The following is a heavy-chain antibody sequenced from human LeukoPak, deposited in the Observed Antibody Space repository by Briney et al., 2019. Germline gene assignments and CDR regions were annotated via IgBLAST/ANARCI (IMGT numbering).Heavy chain of an antibody. CDR1: GGSFSGYY. CDR3: ARGQSVAAAGIPFDP. D-gene: IGHD6-13*01. CDR2: INHSGST. Sequence: SETLSLTCAVYGGSFSGYYWSWIRQPPGKGLEWIGGINHSGSTNYNPSLKSRVTISVDTSKNQFSLKLSSVTAADTAVYYCARGQSVAAAGIPFDPWGQGTLVTVSS. J-gene: IGHJ5*02. V-gene: IGHV4-34*01.